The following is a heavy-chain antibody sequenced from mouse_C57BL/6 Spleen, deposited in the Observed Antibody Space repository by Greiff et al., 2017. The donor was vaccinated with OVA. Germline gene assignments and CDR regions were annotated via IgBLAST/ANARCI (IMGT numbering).Heavy chain of an antibody. CDR1: VYTFTDYY. Sequence: FQLQQSGAELVKPGASVKISCKASVYTFTDYYINWVKQRPGQGLELIGKIGPGSGSTYYNEKFKGKATLTADKSSSTAYMQLSSLTSEDSAVDLCARKDYSNFSFDYWGKGTTLTVSS. CDR3: ARKDYSNFSFDY. CDR2: IGPGSGST. J-gene: IGHJ2*01. V-gene: IGHV1-77*01. D-gene: IGHD2-5*01.